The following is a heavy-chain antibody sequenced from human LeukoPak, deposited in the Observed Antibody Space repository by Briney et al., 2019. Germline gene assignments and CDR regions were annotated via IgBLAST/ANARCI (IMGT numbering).Heavy chain of an antibody. Sequence: QTGGSLRLSCAASGFTFSSYSMNWVRQAPGKGLEWVSYISVSRSTIYYADSVKGRFTISRDNAKNSLYLQMNSLRAEDTAVYYCARDDGDYAHPVDYWGQGTLVTVSS. V-gene: IGHV3-48*04. CDR1: GFTFSSYS. J-gene: IGHJ4*02. D-gene: IGHD4-17*01. CDR2: ISVSRSTI. CDR3: ARDDGDYAHPVDY.